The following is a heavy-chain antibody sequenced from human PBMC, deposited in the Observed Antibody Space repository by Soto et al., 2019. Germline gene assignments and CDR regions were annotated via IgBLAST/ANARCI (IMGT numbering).Heavy chain of an antibody. Sequence: EVQLLESGGGLEQPGGSLRLSCAAFEFTFSNYAMTWVRQAPGKGLEWVSAISDDADSTYYADSGKGRFTISRDNSQNTLYLQMNSLRAEDTAIYYCAKVFQFYYYGMDVWGLGTTVTVSS. J-gene: IGHJ6*02. V-gene: IGHV3-23*01. CDR2: ISDDADST. CDR3: AKVFQFYYYGMDV. CDR1: EFTFSNYA.